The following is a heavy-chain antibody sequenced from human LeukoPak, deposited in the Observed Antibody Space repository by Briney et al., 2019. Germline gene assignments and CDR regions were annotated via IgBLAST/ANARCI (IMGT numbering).Heavy chain of an antibody. J-gene: IGHJ6*03. V-gene: IGHV4-39*07. D-gene: IGHD3-10*01. Sequence: SETLSLTCTVSGGSISSSSYYWGWIRQPPGKGLEWIGSIYYSGSTNYNPSLKTRVTISVDTSKNQFSLKVTSVTAADTAVYYCAKSALLWFGSRPNYYMEVWGKGTTVIVSS. CDR3: AKSALLWFGSRPNYYMEV. CDR2: IYYSGST. CDR1: GGSISSSSYY.